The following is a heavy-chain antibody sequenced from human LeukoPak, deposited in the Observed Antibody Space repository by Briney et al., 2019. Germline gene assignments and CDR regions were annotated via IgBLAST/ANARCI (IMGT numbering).Heavy chain of an antibody. CDR3: ARPFVGAAAGNY. J-gene: IGHJ4*02. D-gene: IGHD6-13*01. CDR2: INQDGSAK. V-gene: IGHV3-7*03. CDR1: GFTLSIHW. Sequence: GGSLRLSCAASGFTLSIHWMSWVRQAPGKGLEWVANINQDGSAKYYVDSVKGRFTISRDNAKNSLYLQMNSLRAEDTAVYYCARPFVGAAAGNYWGQGTLVTVSS.